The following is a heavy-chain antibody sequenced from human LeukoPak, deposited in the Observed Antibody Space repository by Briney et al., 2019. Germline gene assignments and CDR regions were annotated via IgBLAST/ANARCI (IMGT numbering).Heavy chain of an antibody. CDR1: GFTFSSYA. J-gene: IGHJ6*03. D-gene: IGHD5-18*01. CDR2: ISGSGAST. CDR3: ARGRHLYSYAYDYYMDV. Sequence: GGSLRLSCAASGFTFSSYAMKWVRQAPGKGLEWVSTISGSGASTYYADSVKGRFTISRDNSQNTVYLQVDSLRAEDTAVYYCARGRHLYSYAYDYYMDVWGEGTTVTISS. V-gene: IGHV3-23*01.